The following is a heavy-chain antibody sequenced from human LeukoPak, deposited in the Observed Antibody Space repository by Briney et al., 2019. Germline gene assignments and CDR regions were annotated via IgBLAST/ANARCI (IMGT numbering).Heavy chain of an antibody. Sequence: ASVKVSCKASGYTFTGYYMHWVRQVPGQGLEWMGWINPNSGGTNYAQKFQGRVTMTRDTSISTAYMELSRLRSDDTAVYYCARDGGIGSGYDYDYWGQGTLVTVSS. D-gene: IGHD5-12*01. V-gene: IGHV1-2*02. CDR1: GYTFTGYY. CDR2: INPNSGGT. J-gene: IGHJ4*02. CDR3: ARDGGIGSGYDYDY.